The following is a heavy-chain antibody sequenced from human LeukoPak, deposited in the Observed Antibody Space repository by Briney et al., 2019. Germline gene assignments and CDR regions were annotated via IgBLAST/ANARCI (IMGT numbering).Heavy chain of an antibody. V-gene: IGHV1-18*01. CDR3: ARKGSGWYTNDFDY. J-gene: IGHJ4*02. D-gene: IGHD6-19*01. Sequence: ASVNVSCKASGYTFTSYGISWVRQAPGQGLEWMGWISAYNGNTNYAQKLQGRVTMTTDTSTSTAYMELRSLRSDDTAVYYCARKGSGWYTNDFDYWGQGTLVTVSS. CDR2: ISAYNGNT. CDR1: GYTFTSYG.